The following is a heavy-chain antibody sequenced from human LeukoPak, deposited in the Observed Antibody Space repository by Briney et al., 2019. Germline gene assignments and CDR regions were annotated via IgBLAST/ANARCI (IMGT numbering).Heavy chain of an antibody. Sequence: ASETLSLTCTVSGGSISSYYRSWIRQPPGKGLEWIGYIYYSGSTNYNPSLKSRVTISVDTSKNQFSLKLSSVTAADTAVYYCARGDTIFGVVIPAFDYWGQGTLVTVSS. V-gene: IGHV4-59*01. CDR3: ARGDTIFGVVIPAFDY. D-gene: IGHD3-3*01. CDR1: GGSISSYY. CDR2: IYYSGST. J-gene: IGHJ4*02.